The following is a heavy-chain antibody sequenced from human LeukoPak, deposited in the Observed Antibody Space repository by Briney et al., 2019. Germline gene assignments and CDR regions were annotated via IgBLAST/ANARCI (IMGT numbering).Heavy chain of an antibody. J-gene: IGHJ4*02. CDR1: GFTFSSYA. CDR2: ISASGGST. D-gene: IGHD4-17*01. V-gene: IGHV3-23*01. CDR3: ARLTYGY. Sequence: HPGGSLRLSCAASGFTFSSYAMSWVRQAPGQGLEWVSDISASGGSTYYADSVKGRFTTSRDNSKNTLYLQMNSLRAEDTAVYYCARLTYGYWGQGTLVSVSS.